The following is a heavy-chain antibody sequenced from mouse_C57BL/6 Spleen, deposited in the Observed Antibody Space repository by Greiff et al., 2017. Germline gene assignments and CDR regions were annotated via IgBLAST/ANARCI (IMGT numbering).Heavy chain of an antibody. Sequence: EVHLVESGGGLVKPGGSLKLSCAASGFTFSDYGMHWVRQAPEKGLEWVAYISSGSSTIYYADTVKGRFPISRDNAKNTLFLQMTSLRSEDTAMYYCARPGTAYFDYWGQGTTLTVSS. J-gene: IGHJ2*01. CDR1: GFTFSDYG. D-gene: IGHD4-1*01. CDR2: ISSGSSTI. V-gene: IGHV5-17*01. CDR3: ARPGTAYFDY.